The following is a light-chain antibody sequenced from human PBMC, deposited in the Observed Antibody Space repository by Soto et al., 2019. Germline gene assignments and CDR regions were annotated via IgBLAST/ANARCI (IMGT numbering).Light chain of an antibody. Sequence: EVVLTQSPGPLSLSPGERATLSCRASQSVDRNYLSWFQHKRGQPPRVLVFATSSRAAGTPVRFSGSGSGTNFTLTISSLEPEDFAVYYCQQRSNWPPWTFGQGTKVEIK. CDR1: QSVDRNY. CDR3: QQRSNWPPWT. CDR2: ATS. J-gene: IGKJ1*01. V-gene: IGKV3-11*01.